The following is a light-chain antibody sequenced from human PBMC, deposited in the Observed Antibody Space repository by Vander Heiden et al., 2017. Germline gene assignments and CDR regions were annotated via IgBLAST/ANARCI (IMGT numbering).Light chain of an antibody. CDR2: QGS. CDR3: QAWDSSTRVV. V-gene: IGLV3-1*01. CDR1: KLWEKY. J-gene: IGLJ2*01. Sequence: SYERTQPPSVSVSPRQTPTTSCSGEKLWEKYACWYKNTPGQYPLRDNYQGSKRQSAIHARVSGTYSGNKETPSISGTQAVDEADYYCQAWDSSTRVVFGGGTKLTVL.